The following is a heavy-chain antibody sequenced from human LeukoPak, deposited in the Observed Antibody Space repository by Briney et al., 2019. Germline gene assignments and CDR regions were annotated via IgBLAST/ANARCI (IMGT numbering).Heavy chain of an antibody. D-gene: IGHD3-3*01. CDR1: GFTFSSYS. V-gene: IGHV3-48*01. J-gene: IGHJ3*02. Sequence: PGGSLRLSCAASGFTFSSYSMNWVRQAPRKGLEWVSYISSSSTIYYADSVKGRFTISRDNAKNSLYLQMNSLRAEDTAVYYCARDGGQYYDFWSGYPRNDAFDIWGQGTMVTVSS. CDR3: ARDGGQYYDFWSGYPRNDAFDI. CDR2: ISSSSTI.